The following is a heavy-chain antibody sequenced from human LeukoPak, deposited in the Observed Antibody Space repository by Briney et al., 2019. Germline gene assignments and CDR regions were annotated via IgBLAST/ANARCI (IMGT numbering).Heavy chain of an antibody. CDR3: ANEGGDYPHFDY. D-gene: IGHD4-17*01. CDR1: GLTFSSYA. J-gene: IGHJ4*02. Sequence: GWSLRLSCAASGLTFSSYAMSWVRQAAGKGVDGVAASSGSGGSTYYVDSVKGRLTISIDNSKNTLSLQMNSLRAEDTAVYYCANEGGDYPHFDYWGQGTLVTVSS. CDR2: SSGSGGST. V-gene: IGHV3-23*01.